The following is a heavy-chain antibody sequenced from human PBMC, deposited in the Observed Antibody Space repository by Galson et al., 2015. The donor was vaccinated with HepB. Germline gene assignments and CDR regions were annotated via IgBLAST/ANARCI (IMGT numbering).Heavy chain of an antibody. CDR3: ARGGVPAETVYYSYYMVV. V-gene: IGHV3-33*01. CDR2: IWYDGSNK. J-gene: IGHJ6*03. D-gene: IGHD2-2*01. Sequence: SLRLSCAASGFTFRSYGMHWVRQAPGKGLEWVSVIWYDGSNKYYADSVKGRFTISRDNSKNTLYLQMNTLRAEDTAVYYCARGGVPAETVYYSYYMVVWGKGTTVTVSS. CDR1: GFTFRSYG.